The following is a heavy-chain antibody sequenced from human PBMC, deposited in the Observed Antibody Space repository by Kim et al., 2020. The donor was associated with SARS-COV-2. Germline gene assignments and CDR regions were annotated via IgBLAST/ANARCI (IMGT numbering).Heavy chain of an antibody. D-gene: IGHD2-15*01. CDR2: ISRAGTSI. CDR1: GFTFSHYE. Sequence: GGSLRLSCVGSGFTFSHYEMNWVRQAPGKGLAWISYISRAGTSIYYADSVKGRFTVSRDNAKNSLYLQLNSLRAEDTAIYYCASSLVLSPLPSGYFDGGSCSFGEYWGLGPLVTVSS. V-gene: IGHV3-48*03. J-gene: IGHJ1*01. CDR3: ASSLVLSPLPSGYFDGGSCSFGEY.